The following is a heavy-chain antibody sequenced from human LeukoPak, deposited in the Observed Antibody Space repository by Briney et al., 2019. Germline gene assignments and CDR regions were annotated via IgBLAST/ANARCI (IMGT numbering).Heavy chain of an antibody. J-gene: IGHJ4*02. CDR1: VLCFNKFE. D-gene: IGHD4-23*01. V-gene: IGHV3-74*01. CDR2: INTDGGRT. CDR3: SRELPREVTLDY. Sequence: GGSLRLSCAASVLCFNKFEMRLVRQAPGKGLVWVSRINTDGGRTSYADSVKGRFTISRDNAKNTLYLQMNSMRAEDTAVYYCSRELPREVTLDYWGQGTLVTVSS.